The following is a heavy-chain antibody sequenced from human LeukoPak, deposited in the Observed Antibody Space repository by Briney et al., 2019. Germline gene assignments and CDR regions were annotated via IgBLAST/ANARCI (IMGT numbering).Heavy chain of an antibody. CDR2: IRYDGSNK. J-gene: IGHJ4*02. Sequence: GGSLRLSCAASGFTFNNYGMHWVRQAPGKGLEWVAFIRYDGSNKYYADSVKGRFTISRDNSKNTLYLQMNSLRAEDTAVYYCARVDFWSGYSSDYWGQGTLVTVSS. D-gene: IGHD3-3*01. V-gene: IGHV3-30*02. CDR1: GFTFNNYG. CDR3: ARVDFWSGYSSDY.